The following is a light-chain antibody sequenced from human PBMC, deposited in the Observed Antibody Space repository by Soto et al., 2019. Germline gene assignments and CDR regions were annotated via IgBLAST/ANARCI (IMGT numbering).Light chain of an antibody. CDR1: QSFSNNY. Sequence: EIVLTQSPGTLSLSPGERATLSCRASQSFSNNYLAWYQQKPGQAPRLLIFGASSRATGIPDRFSGGGSGTDFTLTISRLEPEDFAVYYCQQYRDSRTFGQGTKVDIK. V-gene: IGKV3-20*01. J-gene: IGKJ1*01. CDR3: QQYRDSRT. CDR2: GAS.